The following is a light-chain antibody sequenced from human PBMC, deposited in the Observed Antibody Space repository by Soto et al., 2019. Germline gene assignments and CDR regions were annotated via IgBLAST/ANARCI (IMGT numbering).Light chain of an antibody. Sequence: DMEMTQSPSSLSAFVGDRVTITCRASQSTSNHLNWYQHKPGKVPKLLIYAASSSQSGVPTRFSGSGSGTDFTLTINSLQPEDVATYYCQQSYGTPLTFGGGTKIEIK. V-gene: IGKV1-39*01. CDR3: QQSYGTPLT. CDR1: QSTSNH. CDR2: AAS. J-gene: IGKJ4*01.